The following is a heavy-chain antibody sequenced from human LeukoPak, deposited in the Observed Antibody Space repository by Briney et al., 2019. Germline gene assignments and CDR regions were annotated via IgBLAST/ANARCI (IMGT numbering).Heavy chain of an antibody. J-gene: IGHJ4*02. CDR1: GFTFSSYA. CDR3: VKGGSAYSLTSPFDY. V-gene: IGHV3-23*01. D-gene: IGHD3-22*01. CDR2: ISGSGGST. Sequence: GGSLRLSCAASGFTFSSYAMRWVRQAPGKGLEWVSAISGSGGSTYYSDSVKGRFTLSRDNSKNTVYLQMNSLRAEDTAVYYCVKGGSAYSLTSPFDYWGQGTLVTVSS.